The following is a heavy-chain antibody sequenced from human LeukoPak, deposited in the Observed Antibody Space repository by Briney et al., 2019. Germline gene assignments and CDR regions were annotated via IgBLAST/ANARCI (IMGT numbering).Heavy chain of an antibody. J-gene: IGHJ6*04. CDR3: ATSLEMVRGVIRTYYYYYGMDV. V-gene: IGHV1-24*01. CDR2: FDPEDGET. Sequence: ASVKVSCKVSGYTLTELSMHWVRQAPGKGLEWMGGFDPEDGETIYAQKFQGRVTMTEDTSTDTAYMELSSLRSEDTAVYYCATSLEMVRGVIRTYYYYYGMDVRGKGTTVTVSS. D-gene: IGHD3-10*01. CDR1: GYTLTELS.